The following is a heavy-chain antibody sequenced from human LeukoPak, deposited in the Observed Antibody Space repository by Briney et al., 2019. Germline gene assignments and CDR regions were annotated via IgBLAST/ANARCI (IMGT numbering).Heavy chain of an antibody. V-gene: IGHV3-23*01. CDR3: ASGGPLLRYFDWLLSFFDY. CDR1: GFTFSSYA. D-gene: IGHD3-9*01. Sequence: GGSLRLSCAASGFTFSSYAMSWVRQAPGKGLEWVSAISGGGGSTYYADSVKGRFTISRDNSKNTLYLQMNSLRAEDTAVYYCASGGPLLRYFDWLLSFFDYWGQGTLVTVSS. CDR2: ISGGGGST. J-gene: IGHJ4*02.